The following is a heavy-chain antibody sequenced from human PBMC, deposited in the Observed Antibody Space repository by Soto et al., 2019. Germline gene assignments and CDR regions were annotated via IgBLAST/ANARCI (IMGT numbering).Heavy chain of an antibody. D-gene: IGHD5-18*01. V-gene: IGHV3-30*18. J-gene: IGHJ6*02. CDR3: AKDQEQLWFNGMDV. CDR2: ISYDGSNK. Sequence: GGSLRLSCAASGFTFSSYGMHWFRQAPGKGLEWVAVISYDGSNKYYADSVKGRFTISRDNSKNTLYLQMNSLRAEDTAVYYCAKDQEQLWFNGMDVWGQGTTVTVS. CDR1: GFTFSSYG.